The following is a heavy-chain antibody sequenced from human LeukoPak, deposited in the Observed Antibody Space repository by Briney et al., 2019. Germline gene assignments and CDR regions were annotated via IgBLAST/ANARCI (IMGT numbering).Heavy chain of an antibody. CDR1: GFTFSSAW. V-gene: IGHV3-15*01. J-gene: IGHJ4*02. Sequence: GESLRLSCAASGFTFSSAWMAWVRQAPGKRLEWVGRIKSKSDGGTTEYAAPVKGRFTISTDASKNTLYLQMNSLGTEDTAVYYCTTYYCSGGRCYHFDYWGREAWSPSPQ. D-gene: IGHD2-15*01. CDR2: IKSKSDGGTT. CDR3: TTYYCSGGRCYHFDY.